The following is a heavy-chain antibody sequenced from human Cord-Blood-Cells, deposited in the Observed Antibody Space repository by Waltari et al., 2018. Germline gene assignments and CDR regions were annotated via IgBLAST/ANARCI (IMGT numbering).Heavy chain of an antibody. CDR2: IYYSGST. J-gene: IGHJ4*02. Sequence: QVQLQESGPGLVKPSQTLSLTCPVPGGSNPTGGYYWLWISQHPGKGLEWIGYIYYSGSTYYNPSLKSRVTISVDTSKNQFSLKLSSVTAADTAVYYCAREIIYGSGSYDYWGQGTLVTVSS. CDR1: GGSNPTGGYY. D-gene: IGHD3-10*01. V-gene: IGHV4-31*03. CDR3: AREIIYGSGSYDY.